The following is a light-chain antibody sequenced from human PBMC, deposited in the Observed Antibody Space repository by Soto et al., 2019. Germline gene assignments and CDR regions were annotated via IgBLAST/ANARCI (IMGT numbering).Light chain of an antibody. CDR3: QQYNSYS. V-gene: IGKV1-9*01. J-gene: IGKJ1*01. Sequence: GDRVTITCRASQGISSYLVWYQQKPGKAPKLLIYAASNLQSGVPARFSGSGTWTECTLTISSLPPDDFATYYCQQYNSYSFGQGTHVDI. CDR2: AAS. CDR1: QGISSY.